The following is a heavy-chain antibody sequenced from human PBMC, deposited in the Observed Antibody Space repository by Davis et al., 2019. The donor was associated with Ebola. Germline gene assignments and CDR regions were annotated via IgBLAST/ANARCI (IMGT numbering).Heavy chain of an antibody. D-gene: IGHD2-15*01. CDR1: GYTFSNFW. V-gene: IGHV5-51*01. J-gene: IGHJ3*01. CDR3: ARRRTRGGRSDTDAFDF. Sequence: GESLKISCEAFGYTFSNFWIGWVRQMPEKGLEWVGIISPGDSEIIYSPSFQGRVTVAADKSINTAYLQWGRLGASDTATYYCARRRTRGGRSDTDAFDFWGQGTKVTVSS. CDR2: ISPGDSEI.